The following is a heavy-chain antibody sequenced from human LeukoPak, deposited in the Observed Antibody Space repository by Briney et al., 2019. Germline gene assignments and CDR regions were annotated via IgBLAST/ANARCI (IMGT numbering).Heavy chain of an antibody. CDR3: AREAHYYGSGSYFDY. CDR1: GGSISSSSYY. J-gene: IGHJ4*02. V-gene: IGHV4-39*07. Sequence: SETLSLTCTVSGGSISSSSYYWGWIRQPPGKGLEWIGSIYYSGSTYYNPSLKSRVTISVDTSKNQFSLKLSSVTAADTAVYYCAREAHYYGSGSYFDYWGQGTLVTVSS. D-gene: IGHD3-10*01. CDR2: IYYSGST.